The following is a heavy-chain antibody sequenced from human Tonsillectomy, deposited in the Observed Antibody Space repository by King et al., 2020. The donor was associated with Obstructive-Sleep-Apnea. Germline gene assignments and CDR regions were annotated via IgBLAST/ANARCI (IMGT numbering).Heavy chain of an antibody. CDR1: GFTFGDYP. V-gene: IGHV3-49*03. CDR3: TRDDNGYSSSSLMPNYYYGMDV. D-gene: IGHD6-6*01. CDR2: IRSKAYGGTT. J-gene: IGHJ6*02. Sequence: VQLVESGGGLVQPGRSLRLSCTASGFTFGDYPMSWFRQAPGKGLEWVGFIRSKAYGGTTEYAASVKGRFTISRDDSKSIAYLQMNSLKTEDTAVYYCTRDDNGYSSSSLMPNYYYGMDVWGQGTTVTVSS.